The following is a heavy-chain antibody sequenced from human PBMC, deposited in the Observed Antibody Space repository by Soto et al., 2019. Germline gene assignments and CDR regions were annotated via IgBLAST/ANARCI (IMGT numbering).Heavy chain of an antibody. Sequence: VASVKVSCKASGYTFTSYAMHWVRQAPGQRLEWMGWINAGNGNTKYSQKFQGRVTITRDTSASTAYMELSSLRSEDTVVYYCATLLPVIAVAGSGAFDIWGQGTMVTVSS. D-gene: IGHD6-19*01. CDR3: ATLLPVIAVAGSGAFDI. V-gene: IGHV1-3*01. J-gene: IGHJ3*02. CDR2: INAGNGNT. CDR1: GYTFTSYA.